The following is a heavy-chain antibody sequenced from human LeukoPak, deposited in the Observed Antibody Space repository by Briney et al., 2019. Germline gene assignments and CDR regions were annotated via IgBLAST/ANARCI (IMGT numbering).Heavy chain of an antibody. J-gene: IGHJ6*02. D-gene: IGHD4-23*01. CDR3: ARDGHYGGNSEYYYYYYGMDV. Sequence: ASVKVSCKASGYTFTGYYMHWVRQAPGQGLEWMGWINPNSGGTNYAQKFQGRVTMTRDTSISTAYMELSRPRSDDTAVYYCARDGHYGGNSEYYYYYYGMDVWGQGTTVTVSS. V-gene: IGHV1-2*02. CDR2: INPNSGGT. CDR1: GYTFTGYY.